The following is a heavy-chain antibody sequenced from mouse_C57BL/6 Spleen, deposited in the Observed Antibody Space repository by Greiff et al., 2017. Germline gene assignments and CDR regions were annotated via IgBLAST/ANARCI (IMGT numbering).Heavy chain of an antibody. Sequence: EVMLVESEGGLVQPGSSMKLSCTASGFTFSDYYMAWVRQVPEKGLEWVANINYDGSSTYYLDSLKSRFIISRDNAKNILYLQMSSLKSEDTATYYCARVLTGVDYWGQGTTLTVSS. V-gene: IGHV5-16*01. D-gene: IGHD4-1*01. CDR1: GFTFSDYY. CDR2: INYDGSST. J-gene: IGHJ2*01. CDR3: ARVLTGVDY.